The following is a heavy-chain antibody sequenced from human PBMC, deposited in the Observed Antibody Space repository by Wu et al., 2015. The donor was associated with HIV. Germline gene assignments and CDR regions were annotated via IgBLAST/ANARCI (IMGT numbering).Heavy chain of an antibody. CDR2: MNPKSGNT. Sequence: QVQLVQSGAEVKKPGASVKVSCKPSGYTFTNYDINWVRQATGQGLEWMGWMNPKSGNTGYAQKFQGRVTITRNTSISTAYMELSSLRSEDTAVYYCARGRDPFGVVRHNWFDPWGQGTWSPSPQ. V-gene: IGHV1-8*03. CDR3: ARGRDPFGVVRHNWFDP. J-gene: IGHJ5*02. CDR1: GYTFTNYD. D-gene: IGHD3-3*01.